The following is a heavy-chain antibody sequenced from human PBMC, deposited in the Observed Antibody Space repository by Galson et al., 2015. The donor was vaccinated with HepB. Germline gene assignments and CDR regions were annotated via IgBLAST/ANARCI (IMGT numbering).Heavy chain of an antibody. CDR1: GYIFRDYY. CDR3: ARSIVEPSTITEGGCVY. V-gene: IGHV1-2*06. CDR2: INPKSGAT. Sequence: SVKVSCKASGYIFRDYYIHWVRQAPGQGLEWMGRINPKSGATDYAQKFQGRVTMTRDTSIGSAFVELSSLRSDDTALYYCARSIVEPSTITEGGCVYWGQRTLVTVSS. D-gene: IGHD5/OR15-5a*01. J-gene: IGHJ4*02.